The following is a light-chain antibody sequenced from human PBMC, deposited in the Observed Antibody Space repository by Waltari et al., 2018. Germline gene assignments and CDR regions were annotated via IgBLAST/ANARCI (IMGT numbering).Light chain of an antibody. CDR1: KSVLYSSNSRNY. Sequence: IVMNQSPDSLAVSLGERDTIHCTSSKSVLYSSNSRNYLAWYQQKPGQSPKLLIYWASTRESGVPDRFSGSGSGTDFTLTISSLQAEDVAVYYCQQYYDTPITFGGGTKVEIK. J-gene: IGKJ4*01. CDR2: WAS. CDR3: QQYYDTPIT. V-gene: IGKV4-1*01.